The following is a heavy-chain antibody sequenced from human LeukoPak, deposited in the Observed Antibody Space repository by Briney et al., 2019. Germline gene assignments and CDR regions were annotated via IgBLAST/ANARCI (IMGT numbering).Heavy chain of an antibody. CDR2: ISDRGGRT. V-gene: IGHV3-23*01. CDR3: ARRSGIAVAGAFDY. D-gene: IGHD6-19*01. CDR1: GFTFSSYA. Sequence: PGGSLRLSCAASGFTFSSYAMSWVRQAPGKGLEWVSAISDRGGRTYYADSVKGRFTISRDNSKNTLYLQMNSLRAEDTAVYYCARRSGIAVAGAFDYWGQGTLVTVSS. J-gene: IGHJ4*02.